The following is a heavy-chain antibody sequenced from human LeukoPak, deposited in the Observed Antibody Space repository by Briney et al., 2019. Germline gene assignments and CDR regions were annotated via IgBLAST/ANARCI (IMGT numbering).Heavy chain of an antibody. D-gene: IGHD3-22*01. J-gene: IGHJ4*02. CDR1: GGSISSYY. CDR2: IYYSGST. CDR3: ARLREYYYDSSGEFDY. Sequence: SETLSLTWTVSGGSISSYYWSWIRQPRGKGLEWIGYIYYSGSTNYNPSLKSRVTISVDTSKNQFSLKLSSVTAADTAVYYCARLREYYYDSSGEFDYRGQGTLVTVSS. V-gene: IGHV4-59*08.